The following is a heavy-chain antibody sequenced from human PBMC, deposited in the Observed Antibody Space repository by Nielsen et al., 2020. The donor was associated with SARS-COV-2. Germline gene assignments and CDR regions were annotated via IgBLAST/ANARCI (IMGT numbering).Heavy chain of an antibody. CDR1: GYSFTSYW. D-gene: IGHD1-26*01. CDR3: ARHRGARLYYYYGMDV. Sequence: GGSLRLSCKGSGYSFTSYWIGWVRQMPGKGLEWMGRIDPSDSYTNYSPSFQGHVTISADKSISTAYLQWSSLKASDTAMYYCARHRGARLYYYYGMDVWGQGTTVTVSS. CDR2: IDPSDSYT. V-gene: IGHV5-10-1*01. J-gene: IGHJ6*02.